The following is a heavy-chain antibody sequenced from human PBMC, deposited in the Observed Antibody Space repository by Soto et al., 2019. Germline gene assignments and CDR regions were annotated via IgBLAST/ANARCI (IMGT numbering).Heavy chain of an antibody. J-gene: IGHJ4*02. CDR2: MNPNSGNK. CDR3: EKDYYHSGLLYF. V-gene: IGHV1-8*01. Sequence: ASVKVSCKASGYTFTSYDINWVRQATGQGLEWMGWMNPNSGNKGYAQKFQGRVTMTRNTSISTAYLELSSLRSEDPAVYYWEKDYYHSGLLYFWGQGTPVTVSS. D-gene: IGHD3-22*01. CDR1: GYTFTSYD.